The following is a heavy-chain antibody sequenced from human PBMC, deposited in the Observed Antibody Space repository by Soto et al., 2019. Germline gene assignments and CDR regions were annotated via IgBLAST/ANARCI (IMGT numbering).Heavy chain of an antibody. CDR1: GFTFSPNG. V-gene: IGHV3-30*04. D-gene: IGHD3-16*01. CDR2: LSSDGTNT. J-gene: IGHJ3*02. CDR3: VRAGGGNGSWQFKAFEI. Sequence: QLQLVESGGGVVQPGGSLRVSCAASGFTFSPNGVQWVRQAPGKGLDWVALLSSDGTNTFFADSVKGRFTISRDNAKDTLFLHLNSLRLEDTAIYYCVRAGGGNGSWQFKAFEIWGQGTLVTVSS.